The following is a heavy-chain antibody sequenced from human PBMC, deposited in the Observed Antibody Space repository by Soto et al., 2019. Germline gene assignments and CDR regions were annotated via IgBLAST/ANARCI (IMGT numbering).Heavy chain of an antibody. CDR3: ARAYYDTEGYGLDP. D-gene: IGHD3-16*01. V-gene: IGHV4-59*01. Sequence: SETLSLTCTVSGGSISSYYWSWIRQPPGKGLEWIGYIYYSGSTNYNPSFKSRVIISVDTSKNQFSVRLSSVTAADTAVYYCARAYYDTEGYGLDPWGLGTLVTVSS. CDR1: GGSISSYY. CDR2: IYYSGST. J-gene: IGHJ5*02.